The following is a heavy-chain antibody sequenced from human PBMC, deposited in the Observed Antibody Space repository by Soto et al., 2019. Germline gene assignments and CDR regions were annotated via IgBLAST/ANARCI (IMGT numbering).Heavy chain of an antibody. Sequence: GSWKGPCNAADYTVTSDGISSERRDRRPGREWMGWISDYNGNTTYAQKLKGRVTMLTDTSTSTACMELRRLRSDDTAVYYCAREPKYSDYRGQGTLVHVSS. J-gene: IGHJ4*02. V-gene: IGHV1-18*01. CDR1: DYTVTSDG. CDR3: AREPKYSDY. CDR2: ISDYNGNT.